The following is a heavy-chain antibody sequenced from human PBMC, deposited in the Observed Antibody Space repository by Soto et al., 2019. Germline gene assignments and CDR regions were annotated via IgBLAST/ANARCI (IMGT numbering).Heavy chain of an antibody. D-gene: IGHD2-2*02. CDR1: GYTFTSYD. V-gene: IGHV1-8*01. CDR2: MNPNSGNT. J-gene: IGHJ6*03. CDR3: ARGGGYCSSTSCYKGGRYYYYYSMDV. Sequence: QVQLVQSGAEVKKPGASVKVSCKASGYTFTSYDINWVRQATGQGLEWMGWMNPNSGNTGYAQKFQGRVTMTRKTSRSTAYMELSSLRSEDTAVYYCARGGGYCSSTSCYKGGRYYYYYSMDVWGKGTTVTVSS.